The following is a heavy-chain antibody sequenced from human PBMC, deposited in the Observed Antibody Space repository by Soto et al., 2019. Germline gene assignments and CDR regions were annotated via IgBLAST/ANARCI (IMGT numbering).Heavy chain of an antibody. CDR2: FHFSGST. J-gene: IGHJ4*01. CDR3: AMASGYSYGYADFLDH. CDR1: GGSINGYY. D-gene: IGHD5-18*01. Sequence: QVQLQESGPGLVKPSETLSLTCTVSGGSINGYYWTWLRQSPTNGLEWIGYFHFSGSTKYNPSLASRLTPSADTARSQIALTLSSLTAPDTAFYDGAMASGYSYGYADFLDHWGQGALSNFSS. V-gene: IGHV4-59*03.